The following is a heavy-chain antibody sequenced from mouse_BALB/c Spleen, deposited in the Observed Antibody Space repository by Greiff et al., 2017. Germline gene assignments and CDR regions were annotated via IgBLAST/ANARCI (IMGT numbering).Heavy chain of an antibody. CDR2: SRNKANDYTT. D-gene: IGHD2-4*01. V-gene: IGHV7-1*02. CDR3: ARDANYDYDDENSGAMDY. J-gene: IGHJ4*01. CDR1: GFTFSDFY. Sequence: EVMLVESGGGLVQPGGSLRLSCATSGFTFSDFYMEWVRQPPGKRLEWIAASRNKANDYTTEYSASVKGRFIVSRDTSQSILYLQMNALRAEDTAIYYCARDANYDYDDENSGAMDYWGQGTSVTVSS.